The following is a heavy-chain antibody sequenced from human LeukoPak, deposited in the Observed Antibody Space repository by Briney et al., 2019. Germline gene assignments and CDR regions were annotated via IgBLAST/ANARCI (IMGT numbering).Heavy chain of an antibody. CDR1: GYRFTSYW. CDR3: ARRALPPAYCGGDCFDAFDI. V-gene: IGHV5-10-1*01. CDR2: IDPSDSYT. D-gene: IGHD2-21*02. Sequence: GESLQISCKGSGYRFTSYWISWVRQMPGKGMEWMGRIDPSDSYTIYSPSFQGHVPISADKSISTAYLQWSSLKASDTAMYYCARRALPPAYCGGDCFDAFDIWGQGTMVTVSS. J-gene: IGHJ3*02.